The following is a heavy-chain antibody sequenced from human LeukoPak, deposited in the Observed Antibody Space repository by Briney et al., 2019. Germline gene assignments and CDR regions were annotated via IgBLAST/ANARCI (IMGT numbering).Heavy chain of an antibody. J-gene: IGHJ4*02. CDR1: GGSISSYY. CDR2: IYYSGST. CDR3: ARGPNWNDSPRWIHYFDY. Sequence: SETLSFTCTVSGGSISSYYWSWIRQPPGKGLEWIGYIYYSGSTNYNPSLKSRVTISVDTSKNQFSLKLSSVTAADTAVYYCARGPNWNDSPRWIHYFDYWGQGTLVTVSS. D-gene: IGHD1-20*01. V-gene: IGHV4-59*01.